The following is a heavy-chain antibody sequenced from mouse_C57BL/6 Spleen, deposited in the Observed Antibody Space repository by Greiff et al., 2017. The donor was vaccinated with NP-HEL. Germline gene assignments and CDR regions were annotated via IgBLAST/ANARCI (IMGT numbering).Heavy chain of an antibody. Sequence: DVMLVESGGGLVQPGGSLSLSCAASGFTFTDYYMSWVRQPPGKALEWLGFIRNKANGYTTEYSASVKGRFTISRDNSQRILYLQMNALRAEDSATYYCASSLTGPYYFDYWGQGTTLTVSS. CDR1: GFTFTDYY. V-gene: IGHV7-3*01. D-gene: IGHD4-1*01. J-gene: IGHJ2*01. CDR2: IRNKANGYTT. CDR3: ASSLTGPYYFDY.